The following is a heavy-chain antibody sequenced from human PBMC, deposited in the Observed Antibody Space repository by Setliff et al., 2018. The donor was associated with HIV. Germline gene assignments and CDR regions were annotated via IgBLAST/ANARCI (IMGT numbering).Heavy chain of an antibody. J-gene: IGHJ4*02. Sequence: KPSETLSLTCAVSGVSITSTIYYWGWIRQPPGKGLEWIGSVYYGGDTYYNPSLKSRLTLSLDTSKNQFSLKLTSVTAADTAVYYCVREDRVYERQLISPGAIDYWGQGTLVTVSS. D-gene: IGHD2-8*01. CDR2: VYYGGDT. V-gene: IGHV4-39*07. CDR3: VREDRVYERQLISPGAIDY. CDR1: GVSITSTIYY.